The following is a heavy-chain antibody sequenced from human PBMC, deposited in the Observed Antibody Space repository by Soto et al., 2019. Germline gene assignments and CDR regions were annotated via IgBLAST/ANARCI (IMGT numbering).Heavy chain of an antibody. D-gene: IGHD1-1*01. J-gene: IGHJ6*02. V-gene: IGHV3-33*01. CDR1: GLTFRNYG. CDR3: ASWLEPSSYYGMDA. CDR2: IWHDGSQK. Sequence: QVQLVESGGGVVQAGRSLRLSCAASGLTFRNYGMHWVRQAPGKGLEWVAIIWHDGSQKYYADSVKGRFSISRDNXXNTLYLQMTSPRAEDTAVYYCASWLEPSSYYGMDAWGQGTTVTVSS.